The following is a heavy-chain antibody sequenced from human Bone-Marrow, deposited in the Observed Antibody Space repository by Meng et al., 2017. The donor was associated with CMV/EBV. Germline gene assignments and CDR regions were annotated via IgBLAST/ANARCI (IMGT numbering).Heavy chain of an antibody. D-gene: IGHD3-3*01. Sequence: ASVKVSCKASGYTFTSYYMHWVRQAPGQGLEWMGWINPNSGGTNYAQKFQGRVTMTRDTSISTAYMELSRLRSDDTAVYYCARGAIFGGKWFDPWGQGTLVTVSS. CDR3: ARGAIFGGKWFDP. J-gene: IGHJ5*02. CDR2: INPNSGGT. V-gene: IGHV1-2*02. CDR1: GYTFTSYY.